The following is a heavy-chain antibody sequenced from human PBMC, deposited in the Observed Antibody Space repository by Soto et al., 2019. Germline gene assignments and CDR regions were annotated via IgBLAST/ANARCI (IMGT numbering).Heavy chain of an antibody. CDR3: ARTTAVPNSLRSRYFFDY. D-gene: IGHD4-17*01. V-gene: IGHV4-61*01. Sequence: PSETLSLTCPVSGGSVSDKTYYWSWIRQPPGKRLEWIGYVYYSGTTNYNPSLKSRVTISVDLSKNQFSPRLSSVTTADTALYYCARTTAVPNSLRSRYFFDYWGQGTLVTVSS. J-gene: IGHJ4*02. CDR2: VYYSGTT. CDR1: GGSVSDKTYY.